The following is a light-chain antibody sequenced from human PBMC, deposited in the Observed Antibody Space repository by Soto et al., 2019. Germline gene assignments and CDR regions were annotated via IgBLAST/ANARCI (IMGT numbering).Light chain of an antibody. CDR1: QTVSNNY. V-gene: IGKV3-20*01. J-gene: IGKJ2*01. CDR3: QQYGDTPPRT. Sequence: EIVLTQSPGTLSLSPGDTATLSCRASQTVSNNYLVWYQQKPGQAPSLLIHGASTRAAGIPDRFSGSGSGTDFTLTITRLEPEDCAVYYCQQYGDTPPRTFGQGTKLEIK. CDR2: GAS.